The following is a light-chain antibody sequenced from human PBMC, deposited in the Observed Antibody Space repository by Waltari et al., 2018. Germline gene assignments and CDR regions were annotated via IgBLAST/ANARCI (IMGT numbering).Light chain of an antibody. CDR2: AAS. J-gene: IGKJ2*01. CDR1: KSITTY. CDR3: QQSYVTPRT. V-gene: IGKV1-39*01. Sequence: DIQMTQSPSSLSASVGDRVTPPCRASKSITTYLNWYQQKPGKAPKLLIYAASSLQSGVPSKFSCSGSGTDFTLTISSLQPEDFATYYCQQSYVTPRTFGQGTKLDIK.